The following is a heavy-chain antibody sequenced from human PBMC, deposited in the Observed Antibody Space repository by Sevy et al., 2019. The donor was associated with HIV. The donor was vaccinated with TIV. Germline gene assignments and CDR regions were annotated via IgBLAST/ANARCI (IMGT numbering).Heavy chain of an antibody. CDR3: ARDRYTYGSYCFEY. CDR2: ISSSGSTI. CDR1: GFTFSDYY. Sequence: GGSLRLSCAASGFTFSDYYMSWIRQAPGKGLEWVSYISSSGSTIYYADSVKGRFTISRDNAKNSLYLQMNSLRAEDTAVYSCARDRYTYGSYCFEYWGQGTLVTVSS. D-gene: IGHD5-18*01. J-gene: IGHJ4*02. V-gene: IGHV3-11*01.